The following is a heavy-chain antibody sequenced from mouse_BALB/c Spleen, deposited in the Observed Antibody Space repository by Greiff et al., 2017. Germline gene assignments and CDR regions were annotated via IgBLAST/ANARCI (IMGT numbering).Heavy chain of an antibody. CDR1: GFTFSSFG. V-gene: IGHV5-17*02. J-gene: IGHJ4*01. D-gene: IGHD3-3*01. CDR3: ARPGGTGAMDY. Sequence: EVNVVESGGGLVQPGGSRKLSCAASGFTFSSFGMHWVRQAPEKGLEWVAYISSGSSTIYYADTVKGRFTISRDNPKNTLFLQMTSLRSEDTAMYYCARPGGTGAMDYWGQGTSVTVSS. CDR2: ISSGSSTI.